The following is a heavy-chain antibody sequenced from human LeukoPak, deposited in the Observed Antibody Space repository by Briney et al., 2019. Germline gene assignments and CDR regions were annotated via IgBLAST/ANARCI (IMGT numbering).Heavy chain of an antibody. V-gene: IGHV3-11*04. Sequence: PGGSLRLSCAASGFTFSDYYMTWIRQAPGKGLEWVSYISSSGSIIYYADSVKGRFIISRDNAKNSLHLQMNSLRAEDTAVYFCARVGYDSSGRFDYWGQGTLVTVSS. CDR3: ARVGYDSSGRFDY. D-gene: IGHD3-22*01. J-gene: IGHJ4*02. CDR1: GFTFSDYY. CDR2: ISSSGSII.